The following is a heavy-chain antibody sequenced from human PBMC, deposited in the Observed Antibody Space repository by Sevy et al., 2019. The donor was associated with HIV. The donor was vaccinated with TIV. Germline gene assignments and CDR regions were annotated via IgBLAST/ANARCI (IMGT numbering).Heavy chain of an antibody. Sequence: GGSLRLSCAASGFTFSGSAMHWVRQASGKGLEWVGRIRSKANDYATGYAASVKGRFTISRDDSKNTAYLQMNSLKTEDTAVYYCTRNYDFWSGYPNSWFDPWGQGTLVTVSS. J-gene: IGHJ5*02. CDR1: GFTFSGSA. V-gene: IGHV3-73*01. D-gene: IGHD3-3*01. CDR3: TRNYDFWSGYPNSWFDP. CDR2: IRSKANDYAT.